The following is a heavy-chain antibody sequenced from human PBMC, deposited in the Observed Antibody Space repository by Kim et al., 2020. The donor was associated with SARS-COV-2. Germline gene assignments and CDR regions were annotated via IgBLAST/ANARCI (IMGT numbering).Heavy chain of an antibody. J-gene: IGHJ6*03. V-gene: IGHV3-21*01. CDR1: GFTFSSYS. CDR2: ISSTGKYI. Sequence: GGSLRLSCVASGFTFSSYSMNWVRQAPGKGLEWVSFISSTGKYIYYADSLKGRFTISRDNAKNSLYLQMNRLTVEDTAVYYCARDMSSSTWRTADYYYMDVWGKGTTVTVSS. CDR3: ARDMSSSTWRTADYYYMDV. D-gene: IGHD6-13*01.